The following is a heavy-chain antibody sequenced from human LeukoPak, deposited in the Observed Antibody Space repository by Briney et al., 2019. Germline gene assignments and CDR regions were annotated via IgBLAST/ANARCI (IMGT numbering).Heavy chain of an antibody. V-gene: IGHV4-59*08. D-gene: IGHD1-26*01. Sequence: SETLSLTCTVSGGSISSYYWSWIRQPPGKGLEWIGYIYYSGSTNYNPSLKSRVTISVDTSKNQFSLKLSSVTAADTAVYYCARGREWELLWDWFDPWGQGILVTVSS. CDR1: GGSISSYY. CDR2: IYYSGST. J-gene: IGHJ5*02. CDR3: ARGREWELLWDWFDP.